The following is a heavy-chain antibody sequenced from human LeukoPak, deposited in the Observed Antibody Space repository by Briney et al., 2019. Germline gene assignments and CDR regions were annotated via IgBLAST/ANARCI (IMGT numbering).Heavy chain of an antibody. Sequence: GGSLRLSCTASGFTFGDYAMSWVRQAPGKGPEWVGFIRWKANGGTTEYAASVKGRFTISRDDSKSIAYLQMNSLKTEDTAVYYCTSGLYYDSWSDLFDYWGQGTLVTVSS. CDR2: IRWKANGGTT. CDR1: GFTFGDYA. CDR3: TSGLYYDSWSDLFDY. J-gene: IGHJ4*02. D-gene: IGHD3-3*01. V-gene: IGHV3-49*04.